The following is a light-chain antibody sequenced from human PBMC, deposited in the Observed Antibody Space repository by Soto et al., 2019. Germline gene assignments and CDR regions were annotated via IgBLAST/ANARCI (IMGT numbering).Light chain of an antibody. V-gene: IGLV2-23*01. CDR3: CSYAGSSTLYV. J-gene: IGLJ1*01. Sequence: ALAQPASVSGSPGQSITISCTGTSSDVGSYNLVSWYQQHPGKAPKLMIYEGSKRPSGVSNRFSGSKSGNTASLTISGLQAEDEADYYCCSYAGSSTLYVFGTGTKVTVL. CDR2: EGS. CDR1: SSDVGSYNL.